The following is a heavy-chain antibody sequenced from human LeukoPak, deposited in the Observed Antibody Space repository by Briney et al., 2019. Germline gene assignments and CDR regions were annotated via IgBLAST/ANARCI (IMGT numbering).Heavy chain of an antibody. CDR1: GFTFSSYG. Sequence: GRSLRLSCAASGFTFSSYGMHWVPHAPGKGLEGGAVISYDGSNKYYADSVKGRFTISRDNSKNTLYLQMKSLRAAATVVYYCAKARSGGYNWFDPWGQGTLVTVSS. CDR3: AKARSGGYNWFDP. D-gene: IGHD3-3*01. V-gene: IGHV3-30*18. J-gene: IGHJ5*02. CDR2: ISYDGSNK.